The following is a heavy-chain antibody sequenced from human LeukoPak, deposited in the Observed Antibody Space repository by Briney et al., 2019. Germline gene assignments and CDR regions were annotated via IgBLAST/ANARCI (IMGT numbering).Heavy chain of an antibody. D-gene: IGHD2-15*01. J-gene: IGHJ3*02. CDR1: GFTFSTYA. Sequence: GGSLRLSCAASGFTFSTYAMTWVRQVPGKGLEWVSTIRGSGDTTYYADSVKGRFSISRDNSKNTLYLQMNSLRAEDTSVYYCARDRGYCSGGSCYSNAFDIWGQGTMVTVSS. CDR3: ARDRGYCSGGSCYSNAFDI. V-gene: IGHV3-23*01. CDR2: IRGSGDTT.